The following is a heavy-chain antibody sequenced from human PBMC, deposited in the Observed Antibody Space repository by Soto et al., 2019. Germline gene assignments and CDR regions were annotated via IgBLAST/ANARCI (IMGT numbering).Heavy chain of an antibody. V-gene: IGHV3-33*01. J-gene: IGHJ4*02. D-gene: IGHD1-26*01. CDR3: ARDRRGYYFDY. CDR1: GFTFSSYG. CDR2: IWYDGSNK. Sequence: GGSLSLSCAASGFTFSSYGVHWVRQAPGKGLEWVAVIWYDGSNKYYADSVKGRFTISRDNSKNTLYLQMNSLRAEDTAVYYCARDRRGYYFDYWGQGTLVTVSS.